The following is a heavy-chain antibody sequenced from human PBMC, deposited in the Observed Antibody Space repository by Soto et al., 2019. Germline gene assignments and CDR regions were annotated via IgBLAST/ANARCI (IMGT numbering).Heavy chain of an antibody. J-gene: IGHJ6*02. Sequence: KTSETLSLTCSVSGGSISSGGYYWSWIRQHPGKGLEWIGYIYYSGSTYYNPSLKSRVTISVDTSKNQFSLKLSSVTAADTAVYYCARDQGRYFDWDYYGMDVWGQGTTVTVSS. CDR2: IYYSGST. V-gene: IGHV4-31*03. CDR3: ARDQGRYFDWDYYGMDV. CDR1: GGSISSGGYY. D-gene: IGHD3-9*01.